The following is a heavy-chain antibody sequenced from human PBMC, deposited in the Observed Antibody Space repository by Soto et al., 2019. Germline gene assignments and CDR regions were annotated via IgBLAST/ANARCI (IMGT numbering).Heavy chain of an antibody. Sequence: QVQLVQSGAEVKKPGASVTVSCKASGYTFTNYGINWVRQAPGQGLEWMGWISAYSGHTNYAQKLQDRVTMTTDTSTSTDYMELRSLRSDDTAVYYCASRPHLADNVELDYWGQGTLVTVSS. D-gene: IGHD2-8*01. CDR3: ASRPHLADNVELDY. CDR1: GYTFTNYG. V-gene: IGHV1-18*01. J-gene: IGHJ4*02. CDR2: ISAYSGHT.